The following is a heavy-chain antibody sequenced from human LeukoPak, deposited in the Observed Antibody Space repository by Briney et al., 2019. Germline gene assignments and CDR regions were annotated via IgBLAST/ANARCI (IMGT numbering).Heavy chain of an antibody. D-gene: IGHD4-11*01. Sequence: SETLSLTCAVYGGSFSGYYWSWIRQPPGKGLEWIGEINHSGSTNYNPSLKSRVTISVDTSKNQFSLKLSSVTAVDTAVYYCARFRFAVTLDYWGQGTLVTVSS. V-gene: IGHV4-34*01. J-gene: IGHJ4*02. CDR3: ARFRFAVTLDY. CDR2: INHSGST. CDR1: GGSFSGYY.